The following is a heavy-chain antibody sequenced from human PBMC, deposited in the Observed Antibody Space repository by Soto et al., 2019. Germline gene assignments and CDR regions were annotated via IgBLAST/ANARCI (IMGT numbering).Heavy chain of an antibody. CDR3: ARVADYDILTGRVGP. V-gene: IGHV1-18*01. J-gene: IGHJ5*02. Sequence: ASVKVSCKASGYTFTSYGTSWVRQAPGQGLEWMGWISAYNGNTNYAQKLQGRVTMTTDTSTSTAYMELRSLRSDDTAVYHCARVADYDILTGRVGPWGQGTLVTVSS. D-gene: IGHD3-9*01. CDR2: ISAYNGNT. CDR1: GYTFTSYG.